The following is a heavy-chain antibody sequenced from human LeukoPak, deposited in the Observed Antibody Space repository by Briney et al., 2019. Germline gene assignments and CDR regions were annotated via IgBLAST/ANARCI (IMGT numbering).Heavy chain of an antibody. V-gene: IGHV3-23*01. Sequence: GGSLRLSCAASGFTFSSYAMSWVRQAPGKGLEWVSAISGSGGSTYYADSVKGRFTISRDNSKNTLYLQMNSLRAEDTAVYYCAKGGAPYYYGNGYRNSYFDYWGQGTLVTVSS. CDR2: ISGSGGST. CDR1: GFTFSSYA. D-gene: IGHD3-10*01. J-gene: IGHJ4*02. CDR3: AKGGAPYYYGNGYRNSYFDY.